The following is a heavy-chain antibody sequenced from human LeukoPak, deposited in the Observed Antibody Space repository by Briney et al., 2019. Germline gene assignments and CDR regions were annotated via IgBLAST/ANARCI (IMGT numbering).Heavy chain of an antibody. J-gene: IGHJ4*02. CDR3: ARDLLGSGSYYVPHYFDY. Sequence: EASVKVSCTASGYTFTGYYMHWVRQAPGQGLEWMGWINPNSGGTNYAQKFQGRVTMTRDTSISTAYMELSRLRSDDTAVYYCARDLLGSGSYYVPHYFDYWGQGTLVTVSS. D-gene: IGHD3-10*01. V-gene: IGHV1-2*02. CDR1: GYTFTGYY. CDR2: INPNSGGT.